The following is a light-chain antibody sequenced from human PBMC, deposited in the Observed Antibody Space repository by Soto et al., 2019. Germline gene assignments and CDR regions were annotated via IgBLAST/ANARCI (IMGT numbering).Light chain of an antibody. J-gene: IGKJ5*01. Sequence: EIVVTHSQATLSFSPLHIAALSFNSSQSVHNFLALDQQTPGQAPRLLIYGASPRAAGIPARFSGSGSGTDFTLNISSLEPEDFAVYYCQQSSNWPPINFGQGTRLEIK. CDR2: GAS. V-gene: IGKV3-11*01. CDR3: QQSSNWPPIN. CDR1: QSVHNF.